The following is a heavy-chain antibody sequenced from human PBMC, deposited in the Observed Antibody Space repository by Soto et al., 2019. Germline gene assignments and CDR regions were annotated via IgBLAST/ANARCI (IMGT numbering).Heavy chain of an antibody. D-gene: IGHD3-22*01. CDR3: ARSPRSSGYAPDY. V-gene: IGHV3-21*04. Sequence: EVQLVESGGGLVKPGGSLRLSCAASGFTFSSYSMNWVRQAPGKGLEWVSSISSSGSTIYYADSVKGRFTISRDNAKNSLYLQMNSLRAEDTAVYYCARSPRSSGYAPDYWGQGTLVTVSS. J-gene: IGHJ4*02. CDR2: ISSSGSTI. CDR1: GFTFSSYS.